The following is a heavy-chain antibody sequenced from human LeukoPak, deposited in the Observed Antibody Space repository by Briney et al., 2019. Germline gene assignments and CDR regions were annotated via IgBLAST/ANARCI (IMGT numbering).Heavy chain of an antibody. D-gene: IGHD3-22*01. CDR3: ARATYYYDSSGYKTSNWFDP. Sequence: SETLSLTCAVYGGSFSGYYWSWIRQPPGKGLEWIGEINHSGSTNYNPSLKSRVTISVDTSKNQFSLKLSSVTAAGTAVYYCARATYYYDSSGYKTSNWFDPWGQGTLVTVSS. CDR1: GGSFSGYY. CDR2: INHSGST. V-gene: IGHV4-34*01. J-gene: IGHJ5*02.